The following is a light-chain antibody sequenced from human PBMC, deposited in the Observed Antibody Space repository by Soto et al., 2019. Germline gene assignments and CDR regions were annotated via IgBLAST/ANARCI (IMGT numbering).Light chain of an antibody. CDR2: AAS. Sequence: DVQLTQSPSSLSASVGDRISITCRASQGINSYVAWYQQKPGRSPTILIYAASTLESGVPSRFSGSGSDTDFTLTISGLQPEDAGIYYCQNDKSLSRRFGRAFGQGTKGELK. V-gene: IGKV1-27*01. CDR3: QNDKSLSRRFGRA. J-gene: IGKJ1*01. CDR1: QGINSY.